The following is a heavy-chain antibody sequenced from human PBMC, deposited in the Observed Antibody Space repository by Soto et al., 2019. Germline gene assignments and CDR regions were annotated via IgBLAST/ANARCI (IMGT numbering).Heavy chain of an antibody. D-gene: IGHD3-22*01. CDR3: ATSKNYYYDTSGPDAFDV. CDR1: GYTFTGYY. CDR2: INPNSGGT. J-gene: IGHJ3*01. Sequence: ASVKVSCKASGYTFTGYYIHWVRQAPGQGLEWMGWINPNSGGTDYAQKFQGWVTMTRDTSISTAYMELSRLRCDDTAVYYCATSKNYYYDTSGPDAFDVWGQGTMVAVSS. V-gene: IGHV1-2*04.